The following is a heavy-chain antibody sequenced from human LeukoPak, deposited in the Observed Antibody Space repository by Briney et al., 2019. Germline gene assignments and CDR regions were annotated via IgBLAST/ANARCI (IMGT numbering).Heavy chain of an antibody. CDR2: INAGNGKT. V-gene: IGHV1-3*01. CDR1: GYTFINHP. J-gene: IGHJ4*02. D-gene: IGHD3-10*01. CDR3: ARDRYYGSDGRFNYFDY. Sequence: GASVKVSCKPSGYTFINHPMHWVRQAPGQRLEWMGWINAGNGKTEYSQKFQGRVTITRDTSASTVYMELNSLRSEDTAMYYCARDRYYGSDGRFNYFDYWGQGTPLTVSS.